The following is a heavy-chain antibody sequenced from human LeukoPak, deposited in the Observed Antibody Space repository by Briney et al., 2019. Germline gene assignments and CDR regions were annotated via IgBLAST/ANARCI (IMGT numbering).Heavy chain of an antibody. J-gene: IGHJ1*01. CDR2: INHSGST. CDR3: AYSSGYQQH. CDR1: GGSFSGYY. V-gene: IGHV4-34*01. D-gene: IGHD3-22*01. Sequence: SETLSLTCVVYGGSFSGYYWSWIRQPPGKGLEWIGEINHSGSTNYNPSLKSRVTISVDTSKNQFSLRLNSVTAADTAVYYCAYSSGYQQHLGQGTLVTVSS.